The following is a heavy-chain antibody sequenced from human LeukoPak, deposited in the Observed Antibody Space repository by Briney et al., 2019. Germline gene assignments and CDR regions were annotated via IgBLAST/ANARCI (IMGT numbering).Heavy chain of an antibody. V-gene: IGHV3-48*01. CDR2: ISSSSSTI. J-gene: IGHJ5*02. Sequence: GGSLRLSCAASGFTFSSYSMNWVRQAPGKGLEWVSYISSSSSTIYYADSMKGRFTISRDNAKNSLYLQMNSLRAEDTAVYYCASPRIPTGFDPWGQGTLVTVSS. CDR1: GFTFSSYS. CDR3: ASPRIPTGFDP. D-gene: IGHD4-11*01.